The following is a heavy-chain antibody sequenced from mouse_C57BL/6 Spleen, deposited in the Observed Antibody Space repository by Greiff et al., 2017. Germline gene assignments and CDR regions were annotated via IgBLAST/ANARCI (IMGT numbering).Heavy chain of an antibody. CDR2: IYPGSGST. Sequence: QVQLQQPGAELVKPGASVKMSCKASGYTFTSYWITWVKQRPGQGLEWIGDIYPGSGSTNYNEKFKSKATLTVDTSSSTAYMQLSSLTSEDAAVSYCARSNYYDYDKNFDVWGTGTTVTVSS. J-gene: IGHJ1*03. D-gene: IGHD2-4*01. CDR1: GYTFTSYW. V-gene: IGHV1-55*01. CDR3: ARSNYYDYDKNFDV.